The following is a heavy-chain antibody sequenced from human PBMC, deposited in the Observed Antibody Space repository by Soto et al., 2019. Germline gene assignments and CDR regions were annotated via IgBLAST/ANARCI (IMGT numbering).Heavy chain of an antibody. CDR2: ISGSSSSI. D-gene: IGHD2-15*01. V-gene: IGHV3-48*02. CDR3: ATGPIYSNIDN. J-gene: IGHJ1*01. CDR1: VLSFSTSF. Sequence: GSRRLSCAASVLSFSTSFMNWVRQAPVKGLEWVSYISGSSSSIYYADSVKGRFTISRDNAMNSLFLQMNSLRDEDSAVYYCATGPIYSNIDNWGHGTQVTVSS.